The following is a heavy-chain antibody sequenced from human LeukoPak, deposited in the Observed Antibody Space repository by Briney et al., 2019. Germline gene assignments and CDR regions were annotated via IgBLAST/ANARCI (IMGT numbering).Heavy chain of an antibody. J-gene: IGHJ4*02. D-gene: IGHD6-13*01. CDR1: ALTFTSYW. CDR3: ARQTRSPDY. V-gene: IGHV3-7*04. Sequence: PGGSLRLSCVASALTFTSYWMTWVRRAPGQGLECVAYINQDGSGKYYVDSVKGRFTISRDNARNSLYLQMNSLRVEDTALYYCARQTRSPDYWGQGTLVTVSS. CDR2: INQDGSGK.